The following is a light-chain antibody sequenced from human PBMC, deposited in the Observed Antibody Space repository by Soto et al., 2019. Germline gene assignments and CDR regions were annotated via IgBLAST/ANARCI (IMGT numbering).Light chain of an antibody. CDR1: SSDVGGYNY. J-gene: IGLJ1*01. V-gene: IGLV2-8*01. CDR3: SSYAGSNNLKV. CDR2: EVT. Sequence: QSGLTEPPSASGSPGQSVTISCTGTSSDVGGYNYVSWYQQHPGKAPKLMIYEVTKRPSGVPDRFSGSKSGNTASLTVSGLQAEDEADYYCSSYAGSNNLKVFGTGTKVTVL.